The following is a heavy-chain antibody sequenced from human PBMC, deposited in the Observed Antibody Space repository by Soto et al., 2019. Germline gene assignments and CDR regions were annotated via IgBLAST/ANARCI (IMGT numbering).Heavy chain of an antibody. CDR1: GFTFSSYG. CDR2: IWYDGSNK. Sequence: GGSLRLSCAASGFTFSSYGMHWVRQAPGKGLEWVAVIWYDGSNKYYADSVKGRFTISRDNSKNTLYLQMNSLRAEDTAVYYCARGDGGYYYYMDVWDKGTTVTVSS. CDR3: ARGDGGYYYYMDV. J-gene: IGHJ6*03. V-gene: IGHV3-33*01.